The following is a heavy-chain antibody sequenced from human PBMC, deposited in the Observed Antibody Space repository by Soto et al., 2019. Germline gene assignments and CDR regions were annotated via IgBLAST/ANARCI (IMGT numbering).Heavy chain of an antibody. D-gene: IGHD2-15*01. CDR2: IYYSGST. CDR1: GGSISSGGYY. Sequence: QVQLQESGPGLVKPSQTLSLTCTVSGGSISSGGYYWSWIRQHPGKGLEWIGYIYYSGSTNYNPSLKSRVTISVDTSKNQFSLKLSSVTAADTAVYYCARETVVVASSYFDYWGQGTLVTVSS. J-gene: IGHJ4*02. V-gene: IGHV4-31*03. CDR3: ARETVVVASSYFDY.